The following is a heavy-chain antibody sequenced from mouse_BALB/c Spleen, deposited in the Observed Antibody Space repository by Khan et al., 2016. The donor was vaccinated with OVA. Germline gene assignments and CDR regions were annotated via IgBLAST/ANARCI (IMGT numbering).Heavy chain of an antibody. Sequence: VQLQQSGPELMTPGASVKISCKASGYSFTTYYIHWVKQSHGKSLEWIGYVDPFNGGTSYNQKFKGKATLTVDKSSSTAYMHLSSLTSEDSAVYYCTRHGYVAWFAYWGQGTLVTVSA. V-gene: IGHV1S135*01. CDR2: VDPFNGGT. J-gene: IGHJ3*01. CDR1: GYSFTTYY. D-gene: IGHD2-2*01. CDR3: TRHGYVAWFAY.